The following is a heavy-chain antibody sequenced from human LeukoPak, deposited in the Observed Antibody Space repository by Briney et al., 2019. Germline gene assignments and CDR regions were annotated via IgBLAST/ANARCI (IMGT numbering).Heavy chain of an antibody. CDR1: GFTFSSYA. J-gene: IGHJ4*02. CDR2: ISGSGGST. V-gene: IGHV3-23*01. Sequence: GGSLRLSCAASGFTFSSYAMSWVRQAPGEGLEWVSAISGSGGSTYYADSVKGRFTISRDNSKNTLYLQMNSLRAEDTAVYYCAKVPSFSAYNWNYHAGFDYWGQGTLVTVSS. CDR3: AKVPSFSAYNWNYHAGFDY. D-gene: IGHD1-7*01.